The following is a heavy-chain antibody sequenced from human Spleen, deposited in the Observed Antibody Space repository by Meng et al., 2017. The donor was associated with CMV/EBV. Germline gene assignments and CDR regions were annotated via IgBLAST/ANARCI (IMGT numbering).Heavy chain of an antibody. V-gene: IGHV5-51*01. Sequence: SFQGQVTISADKSISTAYLQWSSLKASDTAMYHCARQAKYYYYGMDVWGQGTTVTVSS. CDR3: ARQAKYYYYGMDV. J-gene: IGHJ6*02.